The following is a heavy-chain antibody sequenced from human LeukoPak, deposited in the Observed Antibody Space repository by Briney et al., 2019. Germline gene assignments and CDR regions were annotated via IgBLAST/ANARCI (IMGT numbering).Heavy chain of an antibody. CDR1: GGSISSYY. D-gene: IGHD2-2*03. J-gene: IGHJ4*02. CDR2: IYTSGST. CDR3: ARDSPGYCSSTSCYLPIGY. V-gene: IGHV4-4*07. Sequence: SETLSLTCTVSGGSISSYYWSWIRQPAGKGLEWIGRIYTSGSTNYNPSLKSRVTMSVDTSKNQFSLKLSSVTAADTAVYYCARDSPGYCSSTSCYLPIGYWGQGTLVTVPS.